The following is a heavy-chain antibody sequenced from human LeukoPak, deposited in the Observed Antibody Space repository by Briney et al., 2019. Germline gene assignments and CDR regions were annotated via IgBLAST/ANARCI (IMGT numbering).Heavy chain of an antibody. CDR1: GGSFSGYY. CDR2: INHGGST. D-gene: IGHD3-10*01. CDR3: ARVKRGRVQNFDY. Sequence: PSETLSLTCAVYGGSFSGYYWSWIRQPPGKGLEWIGEINHGGSTNYNPSLKSRVTISVDTSKNQFSLKLSSVTAADTAVYYCARVKRGRVQNFDYWGQGTLVTVSS. J-gene: IGHJ4*02. V-gene: IGHV4-34*01.